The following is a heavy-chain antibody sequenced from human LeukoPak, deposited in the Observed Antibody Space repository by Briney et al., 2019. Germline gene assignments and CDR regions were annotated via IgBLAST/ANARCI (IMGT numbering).Heavy chain of an antibody. V-gene: IGHV4-39*01. D-gene: IGHD2-15*01. CDR1: GDSITSSYF. J-gene: IGHJ1*01. CDR3: APYCSGGSWTGYVQH. CDR2: ISYSGST. Sequence: SETLSLTCTVSGDSITSSYFWGWIRQPPGKGLEWIGSISYSGSTQYNPSLKGRVIISVDTSKNEFSLNLGSVTAADTAVYFCAPYCSGGSWTGYVQHWGQGSLVTVSS.